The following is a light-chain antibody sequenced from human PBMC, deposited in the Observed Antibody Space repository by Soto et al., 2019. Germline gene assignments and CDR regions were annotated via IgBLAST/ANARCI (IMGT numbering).Light chain of an antibody. CDR3: QQYTNWPPAT. Sequence: EIVMTQSPATLSVSPGERATLSCRASQSVSSNLAWYQQKPGRAPRLLIYGASTRATGISARFSGSGSGTEFTLTISSLQSEHFAVYYCQQYTNWPPATFGQGTRLEI. CDR2: GAS. CDR1: QSVSSN. J-gene: IGKJ5*01. V-gene: IGKV3-15*01.